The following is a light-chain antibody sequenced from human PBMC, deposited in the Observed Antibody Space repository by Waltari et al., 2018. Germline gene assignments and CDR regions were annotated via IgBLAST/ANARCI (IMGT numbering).Light chain of an antibody. CDR3: GTWDNNLSALV. J-gene: IGLJ2*01. CDR2: ETE. Sequence: QSVLTQPPSVSPAPGQKVTTPSSGSTSNIGHNYVSWYQQHPGAAPKVFIYETEKRPSGIPDRFSGSKSGTSASLGITGLQTGDEAAYYCGTWDNNLSALVFGGGTRLTVL. CDR1: TSNIGHNY. V-gene: IGLV1-51*02.